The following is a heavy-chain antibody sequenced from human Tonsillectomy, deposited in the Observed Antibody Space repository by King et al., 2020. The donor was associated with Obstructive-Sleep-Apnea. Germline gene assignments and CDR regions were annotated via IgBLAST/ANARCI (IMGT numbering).Heavy chain of an antibody. V-gene: IGHV3-33*06. J-gene: IGHJ6*02. CDR2: IWFDGSQK. CDR1: GFTFNTYG. D-gene: IGHD3-9*01. CDR3: AKGEDILTGSYKRRSFYYGMDV. Sequence: VQLVESGGGVVQPGRSLRLSCAASGFTFNTYGMHWVRQAPGKGLEWVAVIWFDGSQKHYSESVKGRFTISRDNTKNTLYLQMNSLRAEDTAVYYCAKGEDILTGSYKRRSFYYGMDVWGQGTTVTVSS.